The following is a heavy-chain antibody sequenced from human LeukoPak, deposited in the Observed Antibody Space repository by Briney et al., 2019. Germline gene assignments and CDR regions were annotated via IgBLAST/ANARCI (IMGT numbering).Heavy chain of an antibody. Sequence: PGGSLRLSCAASGLTFSSYWMSWVRQAPGKGLEWVANIKQDGSEKYYVDSVKGRFTISRDNAKNSLYLQMNSLRAEDTAVYYCARDDGSGSYYLYYYYGMDVWGQGTTVTVSS. D-gene: IGHD3-10*01. V-gene: IGHV3-7*01. CDR3: ARDDGSGSYYLYYYYGMDV. CDR2: IKQDGSEK. J-gene: IGHJ6*02. CDR1: GLTFSSYW.